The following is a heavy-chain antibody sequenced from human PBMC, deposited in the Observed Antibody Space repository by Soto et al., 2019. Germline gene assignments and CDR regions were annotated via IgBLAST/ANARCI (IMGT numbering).Heavy chain of an antibody. Sequence: QVQLVESGGGLVKPGGSLRLSCAASGFTFSDYYMTWIRQAPGKGLEWVAYISSSGSKIYYADSVKGRFTISRDNAKKSMYLQMNSLRAEDTALYYCAREIYSNSLYYFNYWGQGTLVTVSS. D-gene: IGHD6-13*01. CDR2: ISSSGSKI. V-gene: IGHV3-11*01. J-gene: IGHJ4*02. CDR3: AREIYSNSLYYFNY. CDR1: GFTFSDYY.